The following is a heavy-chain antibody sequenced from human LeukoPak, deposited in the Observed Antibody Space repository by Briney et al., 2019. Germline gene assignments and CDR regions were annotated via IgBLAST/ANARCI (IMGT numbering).Heavy chain of an antibody. CDR3: ARGLYSSSWFFDY. CDR1: GGSISSYY. D-gene: IGHD6-13*01. Sequence: SETLPLTCTVSGGSISSYYWSWIRQPPGKGLEWIGYIYYSGSTNYNPSLKSRVTISVDTSKNQFSLKLSSVTAADAAVYYCARGLYSSSWFFDYWGQGTLVTVSS. J-gene: IGHJ4*02. V-gene: IGHV4-59*01. CDR2: IYYSGST.